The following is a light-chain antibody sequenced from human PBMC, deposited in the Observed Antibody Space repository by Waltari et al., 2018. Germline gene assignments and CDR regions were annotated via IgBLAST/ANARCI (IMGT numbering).Light chain of an antibody. J-gene: IGLJ2*01. V-gene: IGLV2-14*03. CDR2: AVT. Sequence: QSALTQPASVSGSPGQSTTISCPGTSSDVGAYNYVSWYQQHPGKAPNLIIHAVTYRPSGVSNRFSGSKSGNTASLTISGLQAEDEADYYCGSHTRSGTVVFGGGTKLTVL. CDR1: SSDVGAYNY. CDR3: GSHTRSGTVV.